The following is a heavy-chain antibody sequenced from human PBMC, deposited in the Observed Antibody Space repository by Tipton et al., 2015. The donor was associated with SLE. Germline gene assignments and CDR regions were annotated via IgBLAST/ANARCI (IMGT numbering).Heavy chain of an antibody. CDR1: GGSISSYY. CDR2: IYYSGST. J-gene: IGHJ3*02. D-gene: IGHD4-17*01. Sequence: TLSLTCTVSGGSISSYYWSWIRQPPGKGLEWIGYIYYSGSTNYNPSLKSRVTISVDTSKNQFSLKLSSVTAADTAVYYCARVDYGDYGGGAFDIWGQGTMVTVPS. V-gene: IGHV4-59*01. CDR3: ARVDYGDYGGGAFDI.